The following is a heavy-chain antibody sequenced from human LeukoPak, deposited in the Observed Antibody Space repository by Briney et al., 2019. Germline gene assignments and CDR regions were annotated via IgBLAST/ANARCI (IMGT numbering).Heavy chain of an antibody. CDR3: AGGYNDYYAMDV. CDR2: IDGSER. J-gene: IGHJ6*02. D-gene: IGHD2-15*01. Sequence: GGSLRLSCSASGYSMTWVRQAPGKGLEWVANIDGSERSYVDSVRGRFSISRDNAKNSLILQMDNLRVEDTAVYYCAGGYNDYYAMDVWGQGTTVTVS. V-gene: IGHV3-7*01. CDR1: GYS.